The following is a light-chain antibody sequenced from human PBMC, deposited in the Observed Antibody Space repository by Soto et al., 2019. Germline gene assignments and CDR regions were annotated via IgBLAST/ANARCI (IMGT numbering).Light chain of an antibody. Sequence: QSALTQPASVSGSPGQSVTISCTGTSSDLDGYNFVSWYQHHPGKAPKLMIYDVGNRPSGVSVRFSGSKSGNTASLTISGLQAEDEADYYCSSYSCSSSVFGTGTKLTVL. J-gene: IGLJ1*01. CDR3: SSYSCSSSV. CDR2: DVG. CDR1: SSDLDGYNF. V-gene: IGLV2-14*03.